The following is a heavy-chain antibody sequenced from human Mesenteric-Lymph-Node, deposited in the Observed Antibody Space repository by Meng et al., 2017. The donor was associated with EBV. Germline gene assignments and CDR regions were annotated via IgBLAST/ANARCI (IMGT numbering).Heavy chain of an antibody. V-gene: IGHV1-24*01. CDR2: FDPEEGEA. CDR3: ATEARSGTFNWFDS. D-gene: IGHD1-1*01. J-gene: IGHJ5*01. Sequence: QVQRVQSGAGVKKPGASVKVSCKVSGYSLSDLSMHWVRQAPGKGLEWMGHFDPEEGEAIYAQKFQGRVSMTEDTSTDTAYMELRSLKSDDTAVFYCATEARSGTFNWFDSWGQGTLVTVSS. CDR1: GYSLSDLS.